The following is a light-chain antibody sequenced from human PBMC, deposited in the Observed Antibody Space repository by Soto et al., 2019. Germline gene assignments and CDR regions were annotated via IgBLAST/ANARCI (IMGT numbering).Light chain of an antibody. J-gene: IGKJ1*01. V-gene: IGKV4-1*01. CDR3: QEYSNGWR. Sequence: EIVMAQFPETLAVSVGERATIKCRSSQSLLHSSDNRNYLTWYQQKPGKAPKLLIYDGSTLASGVPSRFSGSGSGTEFILTLSSLQPDDFATFYCQEYSNGWRFGQGTKVDIK. CDR2: DGS. CDR1: QSLLHSSDNRNY.